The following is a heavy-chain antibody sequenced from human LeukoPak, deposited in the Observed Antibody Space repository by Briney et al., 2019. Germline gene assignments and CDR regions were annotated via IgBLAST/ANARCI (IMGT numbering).Heavy chain of an antibody. V-gene: IGHV3-30*19. CDR2: ISYDGRDK. D-gene: IGHD2-15*01. CDR1: GFTFSGYA. Sequence: GGSLRLSCAASGFTFSGYATHWGRQAPGKGRGWVAVISYDGRDKHYADSVKGRFTFSRDNPKNTVYLQINGLRTEGTAMYYCARGRYAPAKYFFDYWGRGTLVSVSS. J-gene: IGHJ4*02. CDR3: ARGRYAPAKYFFDY.